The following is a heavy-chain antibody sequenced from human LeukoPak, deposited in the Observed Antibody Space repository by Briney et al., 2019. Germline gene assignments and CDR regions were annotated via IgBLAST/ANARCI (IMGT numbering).Heavy chain of an antibody. V-gene: IGHV1-18*01. CDR1: GYTFTSYG. Sequence: GASVKVSCKASGYTFTSYGITWVRQAPGQGLEWMGWISAYNGKTHYAQKLQDRVTMTTDTSTSTAYMELRSLRSDDTAVYYCARDGPDYGDYVNFDYWGQGTLVTVSS. J-gene: IGHJ4*02. CDR2: ISAYNGKT. D-gene: IGHD4-17*01. CDR3: ARDGPDYGDYVNFDY.